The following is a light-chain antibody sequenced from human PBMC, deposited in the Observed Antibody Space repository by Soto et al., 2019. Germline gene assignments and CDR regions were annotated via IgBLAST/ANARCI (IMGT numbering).Light chain of an antibody. CDR1: QSVSSN. J-gene: IGKJ5*01. CDR3: QQYNNWQVT. Sequence: EIVMTQKPATLSVSPGERATLSCRASQSVSSNLAWYQQKPGQAPRLLIYGASTRATGIPARFSGSGSGTEFTLTISSLQSEDFAVYYCQQYNNWQVTFGQGTRMEL. V-gene: IGKV3-15*01. CDR2: GAS.